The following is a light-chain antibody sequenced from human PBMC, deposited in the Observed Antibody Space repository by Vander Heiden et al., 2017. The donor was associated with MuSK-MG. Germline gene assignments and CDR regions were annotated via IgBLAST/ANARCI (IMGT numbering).Light chain of an antibody. V-gene: IGKV3-20*01. J-gene: IGKJ1*01. CDR2: GAS. CDR3: QQYGSSPKT. Sequence: EIVLTQSPGTLSLSPGERATLSFRASQSVSSSYVAWYQQKPGQAPRLLIYGASSRATGIPDRFSGSGSGTDFTLTISRLDPEDFAVYYCQQYGSSPKTFGQGTKVEIK. CDR1: QSVSSSY.